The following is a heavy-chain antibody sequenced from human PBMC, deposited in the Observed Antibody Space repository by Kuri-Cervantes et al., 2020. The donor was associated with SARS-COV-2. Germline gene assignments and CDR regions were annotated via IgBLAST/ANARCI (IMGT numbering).Heavy chain of an antibody. D-gene: IGHD6-13*01. CDR2: ISSSTSYI. CDR3: ARDRSSNWFSTRVAFDI. J-gene: IGHJ3*02. Sequence: GESLKISCAASGFTFSSYSINWVRQAPGKGLEWVSSISSSTSYIYYGDSVKGRFTISRDNAKNSLYLQMNSLRAEDTAIYYCARDRSSNWFSTRVAFDIWGQGTMVTVSS. CDR1: GFTFSSYS. V-gene: IGHV3-21*01.